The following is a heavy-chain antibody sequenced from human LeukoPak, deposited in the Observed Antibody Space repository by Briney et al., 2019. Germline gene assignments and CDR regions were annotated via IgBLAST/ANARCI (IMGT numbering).Heavy chain of an antibody. CDR2: INWSGGST. D-gene: IGHD2-2*01. J-gene: IGHJ4*02. CDR3: ARAPITSPFYFDY. V-gene: IGHV3-20*04. Sequence: PAWSRKLSCTASRVAYDENARSWVHQVPGKGLKWVSGINWSGGSTGYADPLRGRFTISRDNAKNSLYLQMDSLRAEDTALYYCARAPITSPFYFDYWGQGTLVTVSS. CDR1: RVAYDENA.